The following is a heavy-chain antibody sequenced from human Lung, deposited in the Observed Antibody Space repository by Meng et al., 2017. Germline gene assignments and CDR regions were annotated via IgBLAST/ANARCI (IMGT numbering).Heavy chain of an antibody. CDR1: GGSISGSY. D-gene: IGHD3-10*01. J-gene: IGHJ4*02. Sequence: VQLQELGGRLLGPPENPSLSFAVYGGSISGSYWSWIRQSPAKGLEWIGKINHGGSTNYNPSLESRVTISVDTPKNQFSLRLTSMTVADTAVYYCARERHSTIIRGVIDFWGQGALVTVSS. V-gene: IGHV4-34*01. CDR3: ARERHSTIIRGVIDF. CDR2: INHGGST.